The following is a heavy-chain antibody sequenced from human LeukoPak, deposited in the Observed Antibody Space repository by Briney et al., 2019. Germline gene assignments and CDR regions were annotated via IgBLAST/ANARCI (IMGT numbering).Heavy chain of an antibody. CDR3: ASQSGSYSIFAFDY. D-gene: IGHD1-26*01. Sequence: PSETLSLTCTVSGGSISSYYWSWIRQPPGKGLEWIGYIYYSGSTNYNASLKRRGTISVATSKNQFSLKLSSVTAADTAVYYCASQSGSYSIFAFDYWVQGTLVTVSS. J-gene: IGHJ4*02. CDR2: IYYSGST. V-gene: IGHV4-59*08. CDR1: GGSISSYY.